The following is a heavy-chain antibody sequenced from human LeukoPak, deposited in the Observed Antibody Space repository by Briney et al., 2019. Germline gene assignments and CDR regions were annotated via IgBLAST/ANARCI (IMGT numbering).Heavy chain of an antibody. Sequence: GGSLRLSCAASGFTFSSYAMRWVRQAPGKGLEWVSVIGVSDDTSYADSVKGRFTISRDNSKNTLYLQVNSLRVEDTAVYYCTKDYGGDPFDYWGQGTLVTVSS. J-gene: IGHJ4*02. CDR2: IGVSDDT. CDR1: GFTFSSYA. CDR3: TKDYGGDPFDY. D-gene: IGHD4-23*01. V-gene: IGHV3-23*01.